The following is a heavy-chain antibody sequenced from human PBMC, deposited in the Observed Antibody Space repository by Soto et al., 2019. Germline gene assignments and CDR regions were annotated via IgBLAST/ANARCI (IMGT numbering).Heavy chain of an antibody. Sequence: QITLKESGPTLVKPTQTLTLTCTFSGFSVSTSGVGVGWIRQPPGKALEWLAFIYGDDDKRYSPSLKSRLTITKDTSKKQVVLTMTNMDLVDTATYYCARRRTQEWYGMDVWGQGTTVTVSS. CDR2: IYGDDDK. J-gene: IGHJ6*01. CDR3: ARRRTQEWYGMDV. V-gene: IGHV2-5*02. D-gene: IGHD2-8*01. CDR1: GFSVSTSGVG.